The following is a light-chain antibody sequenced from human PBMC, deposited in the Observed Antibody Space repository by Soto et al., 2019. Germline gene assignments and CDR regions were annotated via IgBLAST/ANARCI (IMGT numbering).Light chain of an antibody. CDR2: GAS. J-gene: IGKJ2*01. V-gene: IGKV3-15*01. CDR1: QTVSSN. Sequence: EIVMTQSPATLSVSPGERATLSCRASQTVSSNLAWYQQKPGQAPRLLIHGASTRATGVPARFSGSGSGTEFTLTISSLQSEDFAVYYCQQYHNWPPQYTFGQGTKLRI. CDR3: QQYHNWPPQYT.